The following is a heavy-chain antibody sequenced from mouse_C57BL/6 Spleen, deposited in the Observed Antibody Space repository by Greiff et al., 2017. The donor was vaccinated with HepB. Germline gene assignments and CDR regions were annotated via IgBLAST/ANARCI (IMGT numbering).Heavy chain of an antibody. CDR3: ARNYVDFYAMDY. V-gene: IGHV1-26*01. D-gene: IGHD1-1*02. J-gene: IGHJ4*01. CDR1: GYTFTDYY. CDR2: INPNNGGT. Sequence: EVQLQQSGPELVKPGASVKISCKASGYTFTDYYMNWVKQSHGKSLEWIGDINPNNGGTSYNQKFKGKATLTVDKSSSTAYMELRSLTSEDSAVYYCARNYVDFYAMDYWGQGTSVTVSS.